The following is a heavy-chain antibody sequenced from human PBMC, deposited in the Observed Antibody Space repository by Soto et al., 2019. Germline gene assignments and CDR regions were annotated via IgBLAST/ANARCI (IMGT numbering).Heavy chain of an antibody. Sequence: GGSLRLSCSASGFTFSNYPMHWVRQAPGKGLEYVSAISDNGKKTYYADSVKGRFIMSRDNSKNTLSLQMSSLRVEDTALYYCVKLGSTNRNFFGSWGQGTLVTAPQ. D-gene: IGHD2-8*01. CDR3: VKLGSTNRNFFGS. V-gene: IGHV3-64D*06. J-gene: IGHJ4*02. CDR2: ISDNGKKT. CDR1: GFTFSNYP.